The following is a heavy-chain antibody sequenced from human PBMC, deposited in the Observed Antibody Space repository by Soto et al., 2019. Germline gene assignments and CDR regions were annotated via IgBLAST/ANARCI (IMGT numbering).Heavy chain of an antibody. CDR3: AREVGDILTGYFYY. Sequence: SETLSLTCTVSGGPISSISNHYCSWFRLPPGKGLEWIGYIYYSGSTNYNPSLKSRVTISVDTSKNQFSLKLSSVTAADTAVYYCAREVGDILTGYFYYWGQGTLVTVSS. CDR1: GGPISSISNHY. V-gene: IGHV4-59*11. CDR2: IYYSGST. J-gene: IGHJ4*02. D-gene: IGHD3-9*01.